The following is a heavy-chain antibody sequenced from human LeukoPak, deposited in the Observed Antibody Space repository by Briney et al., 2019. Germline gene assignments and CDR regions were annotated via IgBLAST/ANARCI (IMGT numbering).Heavy chain of an antibody. J-gene: IGHJ4*02. CDR2: IWYDGSNK. CDR3: ARDTFEYSSSSLVDY. V-gene: IGHV3-33*08. CDR1: GFTFSSYA. D-gene: IGHD6-6*01. Sequence: GGSLRLSCAASGFTFSSYAMHWVRQAPGKGLEWVAVIWYDGSNKYYADSVKGRFTISRDNSKNTLYLQMNSLRAEDTAVYYCARDTFEYSSSSLVDYWGQGTLVTVSS.